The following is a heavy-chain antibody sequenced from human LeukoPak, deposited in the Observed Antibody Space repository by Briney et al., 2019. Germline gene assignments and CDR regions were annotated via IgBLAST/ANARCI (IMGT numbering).Heavy chain of an antibody. J-gene: IGHJ4*02. V-gene: IGHV3-33*06. CDR2: IWYDGSNK. CDR3: AKDVYYDSSGIAY. Sequence: GRSLRLSCAASGFTFSSYGMHWVRQAPGKGLEWVAVIWYDGSNKYYADSVKGRFTISRDNSKNTLYLQMNSLRAEDTAVYYCAKDVYYDSSGIAYRGQGTLVTVSS. D-gene: IGHD3-22*01. CDR1: GFTFSSYG.